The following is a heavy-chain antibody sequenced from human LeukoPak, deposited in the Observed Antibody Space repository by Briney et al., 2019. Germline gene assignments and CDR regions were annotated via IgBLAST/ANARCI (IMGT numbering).Heavy chain of an antibody. V-gene: IGHV4-39*01. Sequence: SETLSLTCTVSGGSISSSSYYWGWIRQPPGKGLEWIGSIYYSGSTYYNPSLKSRVTISVDTSKNQFSLKLSSVTAADTAVYYCARIRITMIVVAYGVDYWGRGTLVTVSS. D-gene: IGHD3-22*01. CDR1: GGSISSSSYY. CDR3: ARIRITMIVVAYGVDY. CDR2: IYYSGST. J-gene: IGHJ4*02.